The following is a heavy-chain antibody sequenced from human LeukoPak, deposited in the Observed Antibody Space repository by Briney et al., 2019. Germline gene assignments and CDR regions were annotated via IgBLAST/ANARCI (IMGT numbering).Heavy chain of an antibody. J-gene: IGHJ4*02. CDR2: IKQDGSEK. D-gene: IGHD5-18*01. Sequence: GGPLRLSCAASGFTFSSYWMSWVRQAPGKGLEWVANIKQDGSEKYYVDSVKGRFTISRDNAKNSLYLQMNSLRAEDTAVYYCARDLPIDTGMVESNGFDYCGQGTPVTVSS. CDR1: GFTFSSYW. CDR3: ARDLPIDTGMVESNGFDY. V-gene: IGHV3-7*01.